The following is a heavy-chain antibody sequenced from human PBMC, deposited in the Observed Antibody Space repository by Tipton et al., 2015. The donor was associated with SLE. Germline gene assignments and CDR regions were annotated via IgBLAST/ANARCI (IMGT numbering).Heavy chain of an antibody. D-gene: IGHD1-26*01. J-gene: IGHJ5*02. Sequence: SLRLSCVASGFTFRSSSMAWVRRAPGRGLEWVSIIYYGARRYSRDSVKGRFTISRDDSKNTLDLQMDSLRAEDTGIYYCARHLGGASYFYTNWFDPWGQGTLVTVSS. V-gene: IGHV3-23*03. CDR1: GFTFRSSS. CDR3: ARHLGGASYFYTNWFDP. CDR2: IYYGARR.